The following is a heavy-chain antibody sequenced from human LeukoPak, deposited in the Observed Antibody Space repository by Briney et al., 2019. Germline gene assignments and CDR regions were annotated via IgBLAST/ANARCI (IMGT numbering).Heavy chain of an antibody. D-gene: IGHD3-3*01. J-gene: IGHJ5*02. Sequence: ASVKVSCKASRGTFSSYTISWVRQAPGQGLEWMGWISAYNGNTNYAQKLQGRVTMTTDTSTSTAYMELRSLRSDDTAVYYCARGAGITDFWSGYTNWFDPWGQGTLVTVSS. CDR3: ARGAGITDFWSGYTNWFDP. V-gene: IGHV1-18*01. CDR1: RGTFSSYT. CDR2: ISAYNGNT.